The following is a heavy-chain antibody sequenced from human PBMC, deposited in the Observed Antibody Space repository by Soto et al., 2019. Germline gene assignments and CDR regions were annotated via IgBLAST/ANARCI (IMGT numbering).Heavy chain of an antibody. CDR2: IVVGSGNT. Sequence: QMQLVQSGPEVKKPGTSVKVSCKASGFTFTSSAVQWVRQARGQRLEWIGWIVVGSGNTNYAQKFQERVTITRDMSTSTAYMELSSLRSEDTALYYCVRYCSTTLCNGVATRTFDYWGQGTLVTVTS. D-gene: IGHD2-2*01. V-gene: IGHV1-58*01. CDR3: VRYCSTTLCNGVATRTFDY. J-gene: IGHJ4*02. CDR1: GFTFTSSA.